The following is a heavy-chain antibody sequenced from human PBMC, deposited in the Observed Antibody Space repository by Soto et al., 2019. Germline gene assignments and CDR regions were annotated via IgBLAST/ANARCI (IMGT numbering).Heavy chain of an antibody. CDR3: ARVTGYYFLDY. J-gene: IGHJ4*02. Sequence: QVQLVQSGAEEKKPGASVKVSCKDSGYTFTNYAMHWVRQAPGQRLEWMGWINAGNGNTKYSQKFQGRVTITRDTSASTAYMELSSLRSEDTAVYYCARVTGYYFLDYWSQGTLVTVSS. CDR1: GYTFTNYA. D-gene: IGHD1-26*01. V-gene: IGHV1-3*05. CDR2: INAGNGNT.